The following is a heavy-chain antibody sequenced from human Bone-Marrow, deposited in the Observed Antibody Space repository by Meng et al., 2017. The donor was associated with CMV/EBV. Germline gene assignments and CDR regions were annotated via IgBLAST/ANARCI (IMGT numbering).Heavy chain of an antibody. D-gene: IGHD2-15*01. CDR2: ISSSGSTI. CDR3: ARIELYRYYYGMDV. J-gene: IGHJ6*02. Sequence: GESLKISCAASGFTFSNYNMNWVRQAPGKGLEWVSYISSSGSTIYYADSVKGRFTISRDNAKNSLYLQMNSLRAEDTAVYYCARIELYRYYYGMDVWGQGTTVTVSS. CDR1: GFTFSNYN. V-gene: IGHV3-48*03.